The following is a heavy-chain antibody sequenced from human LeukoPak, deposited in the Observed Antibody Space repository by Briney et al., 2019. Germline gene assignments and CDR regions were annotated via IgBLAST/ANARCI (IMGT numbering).Heavy chain of an antibody. D-gene: IGHD6-13*01. CDR1: GFTFSSYS. V-gene: IGHV3-48*02. CDR3: ARDSSSWYHASLDI. CDR2: ISSSSSTI. Sequence: PGGSLRLSCAASGFTFSSYSMNWVRQAPGKGLEWVSYISSSSSTIYYADSVKGRFTISRDNAKNSLYLQMNSLRDEDTAVYYCARDSSSWYHASLDIWGQGTMVTVSS. J-gene: IGHJ3*02.